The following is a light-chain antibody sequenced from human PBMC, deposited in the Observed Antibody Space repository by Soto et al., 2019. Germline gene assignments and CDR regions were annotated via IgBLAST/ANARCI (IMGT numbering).Light chain of an antibody. V-gene: IGKV3-20*01. CDR3: QQYTGSPWT. Sequence: ETVMKQSPATLSVSPGERATLSCRASQSVSYYLAWYQQKPGQAPRLLIYDASSRATGVPDRFSGSGSGTDFTLTISRLEPEDFAVYYCQQYTGSPWTFGQGTKVDIK. CDR1: QSVSYY. J-gene: IGKJ1*01. CDR2: DAS.